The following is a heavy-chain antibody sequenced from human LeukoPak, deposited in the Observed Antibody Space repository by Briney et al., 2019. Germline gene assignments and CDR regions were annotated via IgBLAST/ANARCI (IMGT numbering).Heavy chain of an antibody. V-gene: IGHV4-61*02. CDR3: ARGLVGATGGSFDY. CDR2: IYASGTT. CDR1: GGSISSDNYY. Sequence: SETLSLTCTVPGGSISSDNYYWSWIRQPAGKGLEWIGRIYASGTTNYNPSLKSRVTISVDTSKNQFSLKLSSVTAADTAVYYCARGLVGATGGSFDYWGQGTLVTVSS. J-gene: IGHJ4*02. D-gene: IGHD1-26*01.